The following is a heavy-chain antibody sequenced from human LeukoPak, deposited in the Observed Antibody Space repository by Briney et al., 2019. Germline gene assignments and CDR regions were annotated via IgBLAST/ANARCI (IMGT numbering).Heavy chain of an antibody. D-gene: IGHD6-19*01. CDR2: ISGSGGST. CDR3: AKAPSSGWYIAPKYYFDY. CDR1: GFTFSSYA. J-gene: IGHJ4*02. Sequence: GGSLRLSCAASGFTFSSYAMSWVRQAPGKGLEWVSAISGSGGSTYYADSVKGRFTISRDNSKNTLYLQMNSLRAEDTAVYYCAKAPSSGWYIAPKYYFDYWGQGTLVTVSS. V-gene: IGHV3-23*01.